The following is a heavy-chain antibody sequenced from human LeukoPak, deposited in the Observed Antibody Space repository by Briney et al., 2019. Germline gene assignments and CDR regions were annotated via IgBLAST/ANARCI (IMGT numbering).Heavy chain of an antibody. CDR3: ARQAEDIVVVPAAHIDY. CDR2: IGGRGGST. Sequence: PGGSLRLSCAASGFTFSSYSMNWVRQAPGKGLEWVSDIGGRGGSTYYADSVKGRFTISRDNSRNTLYLQMNSLRADDTAVYYCARQAEDIVVVPAAHIDYWGQGTLVTVSS. CDR1: GFTFSSYS. V-gene: IGHV3-23*01. J-gene: IGHJ4*02. D-gene: IGHD2-2*01.